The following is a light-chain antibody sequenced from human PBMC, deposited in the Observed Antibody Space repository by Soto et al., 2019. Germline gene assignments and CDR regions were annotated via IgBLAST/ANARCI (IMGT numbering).Light chain of an antibody. CDR2: SHN. Sequence: QSVLTQSPSASGTPGQRVIISCSGSSSNIGSNTVNWYQQLPGTAPKLLIYSHNQRPSGVPDRFSGSQSGTSASLAISGLQSEDDADYYCATWDDSLDGYVFGTGTKVTVL. CDR1: SSNIGSNT. J-gene: IGLJ1*01. CDR3: ATWDDSLDGYV. V-gene: IGLV1-44*01.